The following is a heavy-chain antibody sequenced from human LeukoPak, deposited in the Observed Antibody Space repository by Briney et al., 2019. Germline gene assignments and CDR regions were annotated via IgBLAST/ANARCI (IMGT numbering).Heavy chain of an antibody. CDR3: ARDRPERGSSSWSFDY. Sequence: SETLSLTCTVSGGSISSYYWSWIRHPAGKGLELIGRIYTSGSTNYNPSLKSRVTMSVDTSKNQFSLKLSSVTAADTAVYYCARDRPERGSSSWSFDYWGQGTLVTVSS. CDR1: GGSISSYY. CDR2: IYTSGST. D-gene: IGHD6-13*01. V-gene: IGHV4-4*07. J-gene: IGHJ4*02.